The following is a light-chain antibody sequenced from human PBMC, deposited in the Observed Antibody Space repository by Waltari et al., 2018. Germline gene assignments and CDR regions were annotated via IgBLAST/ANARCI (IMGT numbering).Light chain of an antibody. CDR3: QQSYSNFRT. Sequence: DIQMTQSPSSLSASIGDRVTITCRASQSIISYLNWYQQKPGKAPKLLIYGASSLQSGVPSRFSGSGSGTDFTLIISSLQPEDFATYYCQQSYSNFRTFGQGTKLEIK. CDR1: QSIISY. J-gene: IGKJ2*01. CDR2: GAS. V-gene: IGKV1-39*01.